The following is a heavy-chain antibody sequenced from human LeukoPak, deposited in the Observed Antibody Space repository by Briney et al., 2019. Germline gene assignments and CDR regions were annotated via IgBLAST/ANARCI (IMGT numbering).Heavy chain of an antibody. D-gene: IGHD6-13*01. J-gene: IGHJ4*02. CDR2: IYTSGST. Sequence: SETLSLTCTVSGGSISGYYWSWIRQPAGKGLEWIGRIYTSGSTNYNPSLKSRVTMSVDTSKNQFSLQLRSVTPEDTAVYYCARDLPPGAAGVTGPFDYWGQGTLVTVSA. CDR1: GGSISGYY. V-gene: IGHV4-4*07. CDR3: ARDLPPGAAGVTGPFDY.